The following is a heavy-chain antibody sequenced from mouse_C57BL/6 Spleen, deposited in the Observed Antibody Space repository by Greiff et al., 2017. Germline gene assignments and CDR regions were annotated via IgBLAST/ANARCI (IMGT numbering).Heavy chain of an antibody. CDR3: ARSGGYDYYFDY. Sequence: VKLQQPGAELVMPGASVKLSCKASGYTFTSYWMHWVKQRPGQGLEWIGEIDPSDSYTNYNQKFKGKSTLTVDKSSSTAYMQLSSLTSEDSAVYYCARSGGYDYYFDYWGQGTTLTVSS. D-gene: IGHD2-2*01. J-gene: IGHJ2*01. CDR2: IDPSDSYT. V-gene: IGHV1-69*01. CDR1: GYTFTSYW.